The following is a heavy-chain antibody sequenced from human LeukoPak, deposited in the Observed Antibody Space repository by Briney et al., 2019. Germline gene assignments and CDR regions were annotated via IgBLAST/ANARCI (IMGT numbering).Heavy chain of an antibody. Sequence: PSETLSLTCTVSGGSSSSYYWSWIRQPPGKGLEWIGYIYYSGSTNYNPSLKSRVTISVDTSKNQFSLKLSSVTAADTAVYYCARHERGSSQPIGYWGQGTLVTVSS. V-gene: IGHV4-59*08. CDR3: ARHERGSSQPIGY. D-gene: IGHD6-13*01. J-gene: IGHJ4*02. CDR2: IYYSGST. CDR1: GGSSSSYY.